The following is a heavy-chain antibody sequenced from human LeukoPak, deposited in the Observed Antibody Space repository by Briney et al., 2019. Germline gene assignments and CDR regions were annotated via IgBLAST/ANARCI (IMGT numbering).Heavy chain of an antibody. Sequence: SETLSHTCTVSRGSISSYSWNWIRQPPGNGLECIGRIYGGNTHYNPSLMSRVTISFDTSKNPLSLNLRSVTAADTAVYYCAMRAREQRDISPGNWLDPWGQGTLVTVSS. CDR1: RGSISSYS. CDR3: AMRAREQRDISPGNWLDP. D-gene: IGHD1/OR15-1a*01. J-gene: IGHJ5*02. CDR2: IYGGNT. V-gene: IGHV4-59*08.